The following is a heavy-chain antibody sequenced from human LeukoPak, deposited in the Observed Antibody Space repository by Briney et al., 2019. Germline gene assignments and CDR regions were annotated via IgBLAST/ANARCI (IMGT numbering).Heavy chain of an antibody. V-gene: IGHV4-34*01. D-gene: IGHD3-22*01. CDR2: INHSGST. J-gene: IGHJ4*02. Sequence: SETLSLTCAVYGGSFSGYYWSWIRQPPGKGLEWIGGINHSGSTNYNPSLKSRVTISVDTSKNQFSLKLSSVTAADTAVYYCARGGYDSSGYYSGLDYWGQGTLVTVSS. CDR1: GGSFSGYY. CDR3: ARGGYDSSGYYSGLDY.